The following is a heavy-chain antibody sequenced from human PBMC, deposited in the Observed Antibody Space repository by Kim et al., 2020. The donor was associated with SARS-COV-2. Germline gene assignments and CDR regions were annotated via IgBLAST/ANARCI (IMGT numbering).Heavy chain of an antibody. D-gene: IGHD2-2*01. Sequence: DSVKGRFTISRDNSKNTLYLQMNSLRAEDTAVYYCASEGIVVVPADPFDYWGQGTLVTVSS. V-gene: IGHV3-30*01. CDR3: ASEGIVVVPADPFDY. J-gene: IGHJ4*02.